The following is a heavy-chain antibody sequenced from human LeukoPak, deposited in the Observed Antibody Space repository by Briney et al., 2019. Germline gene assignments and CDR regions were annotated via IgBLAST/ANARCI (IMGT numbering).Heavy chain of an antibody. D-gene: IGHD6-13*01. CDR1: GFTFSSYG. Sequence: GGSLRLSCAASGFTFSSYGMHWVRQAPGKGLEWVAVISYDGSNKYYADSVKGRFTISRDNSKNTLYLQMNSLRAEDTAVYYCARDPLAEHYFDYWGQGTLVTVSS. J-gene: IGHJ4*02. V-gene: IGHV3-30*03. CDR3: ARDPLAEHYFDY. CDR2: ISYDGSNK.